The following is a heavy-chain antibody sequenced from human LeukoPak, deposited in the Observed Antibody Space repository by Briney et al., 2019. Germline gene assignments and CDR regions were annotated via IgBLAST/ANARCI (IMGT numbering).Heavy chain of an antibody. Sequence: GGSLRLSCAPSGFTFSSYAMHWVRQAPGKGLEWVAVISFDGSNKYYADSVKGRFTISRDNSKNTLYLQMNSLRAEDTAVYYCAREPDVDTALTFDYWGQGTLVTVSS. D-gene: IGHD5-18*01. CDR1: GFTFSSYA. J-gene: IGHJ4*02. CDR2: ISFDGSNK. CDR3: AREPDVDTALTFDY. V-gene: IGHV3-30*04.